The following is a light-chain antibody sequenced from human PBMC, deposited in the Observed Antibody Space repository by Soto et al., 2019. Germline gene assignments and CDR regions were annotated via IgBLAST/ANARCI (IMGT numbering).Light chain of an antibody. Sequence: EIVLTQSPGTLSLSPGEGATLSCRASQSVSSTYLAWYQQKPGQAPRLLIYGASTRATGIPDRFSGSGSGTDFTLTISRLEAEDFAAYYCQQYGSSTSWTFGQGTKVDIK. CDR3: QQYGSSTSWT. V-gene: IGKV3-20*01. J-gene: IGKJ1*01. CDR1: QSVSSTY. CDR2: GAS.